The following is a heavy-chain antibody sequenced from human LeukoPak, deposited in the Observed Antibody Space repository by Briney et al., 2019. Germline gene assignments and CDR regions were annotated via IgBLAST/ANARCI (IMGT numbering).Heavy chain of an antibody. CDR2: LVAKNGGT. CDR3: AREGVVDS. CDR1: GGTFSSYA. D-gene: IGHD2-21*01. Sequence: GSSVKVSCKASGGTFSSYAISWVRRAPGQGLEWMGWLVAKNGGTHYAQNFQGRVTMTRDTSIRTAYMELSGLRSDDTAVYYCAREGVVDSWGQGTMVTVSS. J-gene: IGHJ3*01. V-gene: IGHV1-2*02.